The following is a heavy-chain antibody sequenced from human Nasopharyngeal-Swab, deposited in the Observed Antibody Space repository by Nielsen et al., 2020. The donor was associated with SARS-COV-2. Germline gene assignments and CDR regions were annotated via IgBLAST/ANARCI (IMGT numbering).Heavy chain of an antibody. CDR3: ASQGVSKPFDY. J-gene: IGHJ4*02. V-gene: IGHV3-48*01. CDR2: ISGSSGTI. CDR1: GFTFSSYS. Sequence: GESLKISCAASGFTFSSYSMNWVRQAPGKGLEWVSYISGSSGTIHYADSVKGRFTISRDNSKNTLYLQMNSLRAEDTAVYYCASQGVSKPFDYWGQGTLVTVSS. D-gene: IGHD6-13*01.